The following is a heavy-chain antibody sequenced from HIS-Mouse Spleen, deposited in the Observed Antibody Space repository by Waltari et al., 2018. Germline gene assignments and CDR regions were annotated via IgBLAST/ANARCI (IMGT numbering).Heavy chain of an antibody. Sequence: QLQLQESGPGLVKPSETLSLTCTVSGGSISSSSYYWGWIRQPPGKGLGWIGSIDYSGSTYYSPSLKSRVTISVDTSKNQFSLKLSSVTAADTAVYYCAREIPYSSSWYDWYFDLWGRGTLVTVSS. CDR1: GGSISSSSYY. V-gene: IGHV4-39*07. J-gene: IGHJ2*01. CDR2: IDYSGST. D-gene: IGHD6-13*01. CDR3: AREIPYSSSWYDWYFDL.